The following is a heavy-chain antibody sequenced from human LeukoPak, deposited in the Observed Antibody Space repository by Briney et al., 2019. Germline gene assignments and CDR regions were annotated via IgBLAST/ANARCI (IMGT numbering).Heavy chain of an antibody. D-gene: IGHD1-26*01. Sequence: GASVKVSCKTSGYNFNSHHVHWVRQAPGQGLEWMGVKFSHDDSTSNAQKFQGRVTMTRDTSTSTVYMELSSLRSEDTAVYYCANSVGATDSNFDYWGQGTLVTVSS. CDR3: ANSVGATDSNFDY. CDR1: GYNFNSHH. V-gene: IGHV1-46*02. J-gene: IGHJ4*02. CDR2: KFSHDDST.